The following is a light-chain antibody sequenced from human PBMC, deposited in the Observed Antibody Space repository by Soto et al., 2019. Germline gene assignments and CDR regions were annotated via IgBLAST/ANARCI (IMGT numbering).Light chain of an antibody. J-gene: IGKJ2*01. V-gene: IGKV3D-20*02. CDR2: DAS. Sequence: EFVLTQSPGTLSLSPGERATLSCRASQTVRNNYLAWYQQKPGQAPRLLIYDASSRATGIPDRFSGGGSGTDFTLTISSLQPEDFAVYFCQQRSDWQYTFGQGTKVDIK. CDR3: QQRSDWQYT. CDR1: QTVRNNY.